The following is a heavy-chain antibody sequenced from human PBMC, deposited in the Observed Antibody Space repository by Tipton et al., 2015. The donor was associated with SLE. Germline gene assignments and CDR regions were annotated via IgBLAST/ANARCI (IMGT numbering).Heavy chain of an antibody. D-gene: IGHD3-3*01. CDR3: ARGTSIFGVVRHFDY. V-gene: IGHV4-59*01. Sequence: TLSLTCTVSGGSISSYYWSWIRQPPGKGLEWIGYIYYGGSTNYNPSLKSRVTISVDTSKNQFSLRLSSVTAAGTAVYYCARGTSIFGVVRHFDYWGQGTLVTVSS. CDR2: IYYGGST. J-gene: IGHJ4*02. CDR1: GGSISSYY.